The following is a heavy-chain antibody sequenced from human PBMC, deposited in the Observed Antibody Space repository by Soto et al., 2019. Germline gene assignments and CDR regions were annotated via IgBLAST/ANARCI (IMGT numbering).Heavy chain of an antibody. D-gene: IGHD3-22*01. CDR2: INHSGGT. Sequence: SETLSLTCAVYGGSFSGYYWSWIRQPPGKGLEWIGEINHSGGTNYNPSLKSRVTISVDTSKNQFSLKLSSVTAADTAVYYCASCYYYDSSGYMYNWFDPWGQGTLVTVSS. CDR3: ASCYYYDSSGYMYNWFDP. CDR1: GGSFSGYY. V-gene: IGHV4-34*01. J-gene: IGHJ5*02.